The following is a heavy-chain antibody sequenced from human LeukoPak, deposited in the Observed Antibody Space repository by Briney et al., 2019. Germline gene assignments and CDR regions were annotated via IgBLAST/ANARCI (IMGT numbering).Heavy chain of an antibody. D-gene: IGHD5-12*01. V-gene: IGHV4-30-4*08. CDR1: GGSISSGDYY. CDR3: ARKRGYSGYDFGY. Sequence: SQTLSLTCTVSGGSISSGDYYWSWIRQPPGKGLEWIGYIYYSGSTHYNPSLKSRVTISVDTSKNQFSLQLSSVTAADTAVYYCARKRGYSGYDFGYWGQGTLVTVSS. J-gene: IGHJ4*02. CDR2: IYYSGST.